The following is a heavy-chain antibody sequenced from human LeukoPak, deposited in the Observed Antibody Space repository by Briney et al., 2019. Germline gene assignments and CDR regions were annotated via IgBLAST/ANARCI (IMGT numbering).Heavy chain of an antibody. CDR1: GFTFSDCY. Sequence: GGSLILSCAASGFTFSDCYMSRIRQAPGKGLEWVSYISSSGSTIYYADSVKGRFTISRDNAKNSLYLQMNSLRAEDTAVYYCARESYCGGDCSAFDYWGQGTLVTVSS. D-gene: IGHD2-21*02. J-gene: IGHJ4*02. CDR2: ISSSGSTI. CDR3: ARESYCGGDCSAFDY. V-gene: IGHV3-11*01.